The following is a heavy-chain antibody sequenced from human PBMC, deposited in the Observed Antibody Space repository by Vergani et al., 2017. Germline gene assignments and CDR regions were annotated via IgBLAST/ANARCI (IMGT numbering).Heavy chain of an antibody. CDR2: IYYSGST. Sequence: QVQLQESGPGLVKPSETLSLTCTVSGGSISSYYWSWIRQPPGKGLEWIGYIYYSGSTNYNPSLKSRVTISVDTSKNQFSLKLSSVTAADTAVYYCAREVTFGGVNRFDYWGQGTLVTVSS. V-gene: IGHV4-59*01. CDR3: AREVTFGGVNRFDY. CDR1: GGSISSYY. J-gene: IGHJ4*02. D-gene: IGHD3-16*01.